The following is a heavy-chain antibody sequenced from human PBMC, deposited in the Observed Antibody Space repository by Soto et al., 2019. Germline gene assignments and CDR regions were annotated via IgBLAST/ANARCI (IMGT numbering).Heavy chain of an antibody. CDR1: GGSISKFY. D-gene: IGHD4-17*01. CDR2: VYATGTT. J-gene: IGHJ5*02. Sequence: LSLTCSVSGGSISKFYWSWIRKTAGKGLEWMGRVYATGTTDYNPSLRSRVAMSVDISKKTFSLRLTSVTAADTGVYYCVRDGSKTLRDWFDPWGQGKLVTVSS. V-gene: IGHV4-4*07. CDR3: VRDGSKTLRDWFDP.